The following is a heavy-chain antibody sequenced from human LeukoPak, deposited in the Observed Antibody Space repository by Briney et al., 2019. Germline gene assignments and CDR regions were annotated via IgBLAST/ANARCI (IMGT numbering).Heavy chain of an antibody. V-gene: IGHV1-2*02. Sequence: ASVKVSCKASGHTFTGYYVYWVRQAPGQGLEWMGWMNPNVGGANFPQKFQGRVTVTSDPAVSAAYMELRRLRSDDTAVYYCARGVFGESLESWGQGTLVSVSS. CDR1: GHTFTGYY. J-gene: IGHJ4*02. CDR2: MNPNVGGA. CDR3: ARGVFGESLES. D-gene: IGHD3-10*02.